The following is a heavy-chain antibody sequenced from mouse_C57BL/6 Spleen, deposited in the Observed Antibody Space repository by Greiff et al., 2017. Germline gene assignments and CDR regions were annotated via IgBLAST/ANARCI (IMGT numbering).Heavy chain of an antibody. CDR3: ALDYYGRGYFDV. CDR2: IYPGSGST. Sequence: VQLQQPGAELVKPGASVKMSCKASGYTFTSYWITWVKQRPGQGLEWIGDIYPGSGSTNYNETFKSKATLTVDTSSSTAYMQLSSLTSEDSAVYYGALDYYGRGYFDVWGTGTTVTVSS. D-gene: IGHD1-1*01. CDR1: GYTFTSYW. J-gene: IGHJ1*03. V-gene: IGHV1-55*01.